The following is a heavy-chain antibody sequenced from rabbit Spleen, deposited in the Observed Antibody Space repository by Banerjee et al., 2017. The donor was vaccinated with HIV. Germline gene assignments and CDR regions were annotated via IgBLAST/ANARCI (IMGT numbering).Heavy chain of an antibody. D-gene: IGHD4-2*01. CDR1: GFSFSNKAV. V-gene: IGHV1S40*01. CDR2: IYTGSSGST. J-gene: IGHJ4*01. CDR3: ARGPYFGSSWGSYFKL. Sequence: QSLEESGGGLVKPEGSLKLSCTASGFSFSNKAVMCWVRQAPGKGLEWVACIYTGSSGSTYYASWAKGRFTISKTSSTTVTLQMTSLTAADTATYFCARGPYFGSSWGSYFKLWGPGTLVTVS.